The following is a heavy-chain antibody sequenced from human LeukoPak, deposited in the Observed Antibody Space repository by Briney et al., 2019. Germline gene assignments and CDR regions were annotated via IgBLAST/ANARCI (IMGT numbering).Heavy chain of an antibody. V-gene: IGHV1-69*04. Sequence: GASVKVSCRASGGTFSSYAISWVRQAPGQGLEWMGRIIPILGIANYAQKFQGRVTITADKSTSTAYMELSSLRSEDTAVYYCARGFTAMVTAAFDIWGQGTMVTVSS. CDR3: ARGFTAMVTAAFDI. D-gene: IGHD5-18*01. CDR1: GGTFSSYA. CDR2: IIPILGIA. J-gene: IGHJ3*02.